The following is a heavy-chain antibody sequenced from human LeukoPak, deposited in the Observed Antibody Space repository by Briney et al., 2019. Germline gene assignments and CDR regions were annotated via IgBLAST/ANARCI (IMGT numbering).Heavy chain of an antibody. CDR1: GDSISSGDYY. J-gene: IGHJ4*02. Sequence: PSETLSLTCTVSGDSISSGDYYWSWIRQPAGKGLEWIGRISSSGSTNYNPSLKSRVTISVDTSKNQFSLKLSSVTAADTAVYYCARLVVSSWYHEVLLGRDYWGQGTLVTVSS. D-gene: IGHD6-13*01. CDR3: ARLVVSSWYHEVLLGRDY. CDR2: ISSSGST. V-gene: IGHV4-61*02.